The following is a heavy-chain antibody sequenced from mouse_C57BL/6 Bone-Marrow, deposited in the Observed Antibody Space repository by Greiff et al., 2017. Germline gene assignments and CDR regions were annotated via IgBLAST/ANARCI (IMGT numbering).Heavy chain of an antibody. J-gene: IGHJ2*01. D-gene: IGHD2-1*01. CDR3: ARWGGNGY. CDR1: GYAFSSSW. CDR2: IYPGDGDT. V-gene: IGHV1-82*01. Sequence: VQLLQSGPELVKPGASVKISCKASGYAFSSSWMNWVKQRPGKGLEWIGRIYPGDGDTNYNGKFKGKATLTAAKSTSTPYMQLSSLTTEDSAVYVCARWGGNGYWGQGTTLTVSS.